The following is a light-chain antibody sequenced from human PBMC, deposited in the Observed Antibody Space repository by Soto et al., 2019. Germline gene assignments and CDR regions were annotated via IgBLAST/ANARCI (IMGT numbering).Light chain of an antibody. J-gene: IGLJ2*01. V-gene: IGLV2-14*01. CDR1: SSDVGGYNY. CDR3: SSYTGGNIIL. Sequence: QSALTQPASVSGSPGQSITISCTGTSSDVGGYNYVSWYQQYPGKAPKLMIYEVSDRPSGVSNRFSGSKSGNTASLTISGLQAEDEADYYCSSYTGGNIILFGGGTKLTVL. CDR2: EVS.